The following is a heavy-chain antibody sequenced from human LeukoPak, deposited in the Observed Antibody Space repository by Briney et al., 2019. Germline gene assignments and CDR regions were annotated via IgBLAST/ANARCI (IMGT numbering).Heavy chain of an antibody. J-gene: IGHJ4*02. Sequence: ASVKVSCKASGYTFTDYYMHWVRQAPGQGLGWMRWVNPNSCGTNYQQIFQRRVTMPRDTSIRTAYMELSRLTSDDTAVYYCARDPYGSGNYYLDYWGQGTLVTVSS. CDR3: ARDPYGSGNYYLDY. CDR1: GYTFTDYY. D-gene: IGHD3-10*01. V-gene: IGHV1-2*02. CDR2: VNPNSCGT.